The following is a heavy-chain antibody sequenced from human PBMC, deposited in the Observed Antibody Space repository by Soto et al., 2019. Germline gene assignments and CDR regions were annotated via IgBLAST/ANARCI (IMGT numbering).Heavy chain of an antibody. D-gene: IGHD2-2*03. V-gene: IGHV1-69*01. CDR3: ARVGYWSSTSCYPSAFDI. CDR1: GGTFSSYA. CDR2: IIPIFGTA. J-gene: IGHJ3*02. Sequence: QVQLVQSGAEVQKPGSSVKVSCTASGGTFSSYAISWVRQAPGQGLEWMGGIIPIFGTANYAQKFQGRVPITADEPTSTAYMTLSSLRTEHTAVYYCARVGYWSSTSCYPSAFDIWGQGTMVTVSS.